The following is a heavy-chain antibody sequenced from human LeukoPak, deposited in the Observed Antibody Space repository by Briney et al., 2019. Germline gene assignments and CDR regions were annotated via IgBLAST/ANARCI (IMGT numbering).Heavy chain of an antibody. Sequence: SQTLSLTCAISGDSVSSNSAAWNWIRQSPSRGLEWLGRTYYRSKWYNDYAVSVKSRITINPDTSKNQFSLQLNSVTPEDTAVYYCARTLTRGSYSSSSLPFDYWGQGTLVNVSS. D-gene: IGHD6-6*01. CDR3: ARTLTRGSYSSSSLPFDY. CDR1: GDSVSSNSAA. CDR2: TYYRSKWYN. J-gene: IGHJ4*02. V-gene: IGHV6-1*01.